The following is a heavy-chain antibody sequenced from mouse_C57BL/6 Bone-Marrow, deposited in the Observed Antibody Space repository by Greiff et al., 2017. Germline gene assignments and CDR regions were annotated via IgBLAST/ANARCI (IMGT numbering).Heavy chain of an antibody. CDR1: GYTFTSYW. J-gene: IGHJ3*01. Sequence: QVQLQQPGAELVKPGASVKLSCKASGYTFTSYWMHWVKQRPGQGLEWIGMIHPNSGSTNYNEKFKSKATLTVDKSSSTAYMELSSLTSEDAAVYYCARGGYSGSSYWFAYWGQGTLVTVSA. D-gene: IGHD1-1*01. CDR2: IHPNSGST. V-gene: IGHV1-64*01. CDR3: ARGGYSGSSYWFAY.